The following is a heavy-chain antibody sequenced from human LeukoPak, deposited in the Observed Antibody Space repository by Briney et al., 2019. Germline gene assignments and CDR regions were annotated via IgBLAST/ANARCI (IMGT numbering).Heavy chain of an antibody. CDR2: ISYDGSNK. J-gene: IGHJ4*02. CDR3: AKLRQRIVGASGVYFDL. CDR1: GFTFSSYG. D-gene: IGHD1-26*01. V-gene: IGHV3-30*18. Sequence: GGSLRLSCAASGFTFSSYGMPWVRQAPGKGLEWVAVISYDGSNKYYADSVKGRFTISRDNFKNTLSLQMNSLKLEDTAMYFCAKLRQRIVGASGVYFDLWGQGTLVIVSS.